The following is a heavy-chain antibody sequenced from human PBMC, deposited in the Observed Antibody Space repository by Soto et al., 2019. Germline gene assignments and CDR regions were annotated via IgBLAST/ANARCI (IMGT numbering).Heavy chain of an antibody. D-gene: IGHD5-18*01. Sequence: GGSLRLSCAASGFTFSSYAMHWVRQAPGKGLEWVAVISYDGSNKYYADSVKGRFTISRDNSKNTLYLQMNSLRAEDKAVYYCARVDTAMCFHCCFDYWGQGTLVTVSS. CDR3: ARVDTAMCFHCCFDY. CDR1: GFTFSSYA. V-gene: IGHV3-30-3*01. J-gene: IGHJ4*02. CDR2: ISYDGSNK.